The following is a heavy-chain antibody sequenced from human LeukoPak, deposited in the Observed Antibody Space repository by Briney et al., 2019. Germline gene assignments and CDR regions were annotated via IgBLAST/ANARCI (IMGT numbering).Heavy chain of an antibody. CDR3: ARDFPRYCSSTSCYIYPSYYGMDV. Sequence: GASVKVSCKASGYTFASYDINWVRQATGQGLEWMGWMNPNSGNTGYAQKFHGRVTMTRNTSISTAYMELSSLRSEDTAVYYCARDFPRYCSSTSCYIYPSYYGMDVWGQGTTVTVSS. D-gene: IGHD2-2*02. J-gene: IGHJ6*02. CDR1: GYTFASYD. V-gene: IGHV1-8*01. CDR2: MNPNSGNT.